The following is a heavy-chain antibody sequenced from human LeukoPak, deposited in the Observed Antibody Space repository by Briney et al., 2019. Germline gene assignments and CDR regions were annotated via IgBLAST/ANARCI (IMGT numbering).Heavy chain of an antibody. J-gene: IGHJ4*02. CDR3: ARVVAVVDTNRRFFDY. CDR1: GFTFSSYA. V-gene: IGHV3-23*01. Sequence: GGSLRVSCAASGFTFSSYAMSWVRQAPGKGLEWVSDIFGSGTYYADSVKGRFTISRDNAKNSLYLQMTSLRAEDTAVYYCARVVAVVDTNRRFFDYWGQGTLVTVSS. D-gene: IGHD2-15*01. CDR2: IFGSGT.